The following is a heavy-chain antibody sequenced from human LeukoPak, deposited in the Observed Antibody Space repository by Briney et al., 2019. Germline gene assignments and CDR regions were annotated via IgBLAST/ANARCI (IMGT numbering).Heavy chain of an antibody. V-gene: IGHV1-2*02. Sequence: ASVKVSCKASGYTFSASLLHWVRQAPGQPLEWMGWINPNSGGTKCAQKCQGRVTLTTDTSIGTAYMDLSRLTSDDTAVYYCARELVGATAASPNDYWGQGTLVTVSS. CDR1: GYTFSASL. CDR3: ARELVGATAASPNDY. CDR2: INPNSGGT. J-gene: IGHJ4*02. D-gene: IGHD1-26*01.